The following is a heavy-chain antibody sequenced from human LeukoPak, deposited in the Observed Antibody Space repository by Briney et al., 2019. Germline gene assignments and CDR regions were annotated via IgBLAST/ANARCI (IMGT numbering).Heavy chain of an antibody. Sequence: GRSLRLSCAASGFTFSSYGMHWVRQAPGKGLEWVAAISYDGSNKYYADSVKGRFTISRDNSKNTLYLQMNSLRAEDTAVYYCAKDLLAAAVDYWGQGTLVTVSS. J-gene: IGHJ4*02. CDR1: GFTFSSYG. CDR2: ISYDGSNK. CDR3: AKDLLAAAVDY. D-gene: IGHD6-13*01. V-gene: IGHV3-30*18.